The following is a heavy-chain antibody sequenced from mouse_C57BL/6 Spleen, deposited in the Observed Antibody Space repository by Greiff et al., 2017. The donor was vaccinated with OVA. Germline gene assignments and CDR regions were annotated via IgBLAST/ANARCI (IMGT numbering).Heavy chain of an antibody. CDR2: INTSSGYT. CDR3: VSSQPDLPGGYFDV. Sequence: VQLQQSGAELAKPGASVKLSCKASGYTFTSYWMHWVKQRPGQGLEWIGYINTSSGYTKYHQKFKDKATLTADKSSSTAYMQLSSLTYEYSAVYYCVSSQPDLPGGYFDVWGTGTTVTVSS. CDR1: GYTFTSYW. V-gene: IGHV1-7*01. J-gene: IGHJ1*03.